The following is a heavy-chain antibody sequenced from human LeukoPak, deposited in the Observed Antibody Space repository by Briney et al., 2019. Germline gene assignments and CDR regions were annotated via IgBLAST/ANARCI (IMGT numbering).Heavy chain of an antibody. V-gene: IGHV1-18*01. Sequence: ASVKVSCKASNYTFIRYGITCVRQAPGQGLEWLAWISPYNGNTKYAQKFQGRVTMTTDTSTSTAYMELRSLTSDDTAVYYCARKYDILTGYDNWFDPWGQGTLVTVSS. J-gene: IGHJ5*02. CDR3: ARKYDILTGYDNWFDP. D-gene: IGHD3-9*01. CDR1: NYTFIRYG. CDR2: ISPYNGNT.